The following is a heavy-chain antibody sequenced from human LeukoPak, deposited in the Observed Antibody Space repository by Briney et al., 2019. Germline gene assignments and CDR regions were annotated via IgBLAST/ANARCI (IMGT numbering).Heavy chain of an antibody. V-gene: IGHV3-64*02. D-gene: IGHD2/OR15-2a*01. CDR2: INGHGDYT. Sequence: PGGSLRLSCAASGFTFSGFSMHWVRQAPGKGLEYVSAINGHGDYTYYADSVKGRSTISRDNSKNTLYPQMGSLRGEDMALYFCARIGLENFYDLWGQGTLVTVSS. CDR1: GFTFSGFS. CDR3: ARIGLENFYDL. J-gene: IGHJ5*02.